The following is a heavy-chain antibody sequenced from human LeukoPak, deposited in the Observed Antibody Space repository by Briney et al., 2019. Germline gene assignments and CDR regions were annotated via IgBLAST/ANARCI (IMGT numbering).Heavy chain of an antibody. V-gene: IGHV3-15*01. CDR2: IKSKTDGGTT. Sequence: PGGSLRLSCAASGFTFSSAWMSWVRQAPGKGLEWVGRIKSKTDGGTTEYAAPVKHRFTISRDDSKNTLYLQMNSLKTEDTAVYYCTTDKFRINWSVATNWFDPWGQGTLVTVSS. CDR3: TTDKFRINWSVATNWFDP. J-gene: IGHJ5*02. D-gene: IGHD1-1*01. CDR1: GFTFSSAW.